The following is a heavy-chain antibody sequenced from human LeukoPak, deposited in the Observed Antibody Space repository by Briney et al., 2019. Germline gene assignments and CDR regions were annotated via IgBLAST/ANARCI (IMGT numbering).Heavy chain of an antibody. J-gene: IGHJ4*02. CDR2: IYYSGST. D-gene: IGHD3-22*01. V-gene: IGHV4-39*01. CDR3: ARQYKGYYYDSSGYYFAY. CDR1: GGSISSSSYY. Sequence: SETLSLTCTVSGGSISSSSYYWGWIRQPPGKGLEWIGSIYYSGSTYYNPSLKSRVTISVDTSKNQFSLKLSSVTAADSAVYYCARQYKGYYYDSSGYYFAYWGQGTLVTVSS.